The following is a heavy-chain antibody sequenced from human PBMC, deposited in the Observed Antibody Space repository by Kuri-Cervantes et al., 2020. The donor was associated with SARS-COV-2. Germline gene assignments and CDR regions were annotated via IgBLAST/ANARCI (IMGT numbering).Heavy chain of an antibody. Sequence: SETLSLTCAVYGGSFSGYYWSWIRQPPGKGLEWIGSIYHSGSTYYNPSLKSRVTVSVDTSKNQFSLKLSSVTAADTAVYYCALRTLPWYYYMDVWGKGTTVTVSS. CDR3: ALRTLPWYYYMDV. V-gene: IGHV4-34*01. CDR1: GGSFSGYY. D-gene: IGHD3/OR15-3a*01. CDR2: IYHSGST. J-gene: IGHJ6*03.